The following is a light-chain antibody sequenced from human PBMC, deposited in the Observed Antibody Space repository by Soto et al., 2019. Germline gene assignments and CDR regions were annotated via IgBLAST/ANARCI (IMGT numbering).Light chain of an antibody. CDR3: QQYNNWPPLT. CDR1: QSVSSN. Sequence: EIVMTQSPATLSVSPGERATLSCRSSQSVSSNLAWYQQKPGQAPRLLIYGASTRATGIPARFSGSGSGTEFTLTISSLQSEDFAVYYCQQYNNWPPLTFDGGTKV. V-gene: IGKV3D-15*01. J-gene: IGKJ4*01. CDR2: GAS.